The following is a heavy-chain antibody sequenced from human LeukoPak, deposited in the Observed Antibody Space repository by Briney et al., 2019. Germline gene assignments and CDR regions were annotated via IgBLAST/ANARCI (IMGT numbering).Heavy chain of an antibody. CDR2: IYFSGST. J-gene: IGHJ4*02. CDR3: ARRDRAGWGEFDY. D-gene: IGHD3-16*01. V-gene: IGHV4-59*08. Sequence: SETLSLTCTVSGGSISSYYWSWIRQPPGKGLEWIGYIYFSGSTNYNPSLKSRVTISVDTSKNQFSLKLSSVTAADTAVYYCARRDRAGWGEFDYWGQGTLVTVSS. CDR1: GGSISSYY.